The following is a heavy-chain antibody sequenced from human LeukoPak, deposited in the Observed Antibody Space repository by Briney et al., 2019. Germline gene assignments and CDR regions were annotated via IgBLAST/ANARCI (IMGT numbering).Heavy chain of an antibody. V-gene: IGHV3-66*01. D-gene: IGHD6-19*01. CDR1: GFTFGDYA. J-gene: IGHJ4*02. CDR3: ARAPQAYSSGSVFDY. Sequence: GGSLRLSCTASGFTFGDYAMSWFRQAPGKGLEWVSVIYSGGSTYYADSVKGRFTISRDNSKNTLYLQMNSLRAEDTAVYYCARAPQAYSSGSVFDYWGQGTLVTVSS. CDR2: IYSGGST.